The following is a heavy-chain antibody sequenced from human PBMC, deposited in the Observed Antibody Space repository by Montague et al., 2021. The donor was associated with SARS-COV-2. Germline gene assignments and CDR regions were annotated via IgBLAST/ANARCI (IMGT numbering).Heavy chain of an antibody. CDR2: IYSGGSNT. Sequence: SLRLSCAASGFTFNTYAMGWVRQAPGKGLEWVSVIYSGGSNTYYXDSVKGRFTISRDNSKNTLYLQMNRLRAEDTAVYYCAKSPRAYSYAFDYWGQGTLVTVSS. D-gene: IGHD5-18*01. CDR1: GFTFNTYA. CDR3: AKSPRAYSYAFDY. V-gene: IGHV3-23*03. J-gene: IGHJ4*02.